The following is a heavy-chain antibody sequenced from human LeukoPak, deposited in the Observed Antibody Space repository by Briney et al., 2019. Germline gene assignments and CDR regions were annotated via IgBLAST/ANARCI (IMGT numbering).Heavy chain of an antibody. D-gene: IGHD4-17*01. V-gene: IGHV1-18*01. CDR1: GYTFTSYG. CDR2: ISAYNGNT. Sequence: ASVKVSCKASGYTFTSYGISWVRQPPGQGLEWMGWISAYNGNTNYAQKLQGRVTMTTDTSTSTAYMELRSLRSDDTAVYYCARGTTVTSYNWFDPWGQGTLVTVSS. CDR3: ARGTTVTSYNWFDP. J-gene: IGHJ5*02.